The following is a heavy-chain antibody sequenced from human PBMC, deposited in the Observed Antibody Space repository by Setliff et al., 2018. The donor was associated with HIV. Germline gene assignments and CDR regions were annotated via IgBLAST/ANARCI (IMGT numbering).Heavy chain of an antibody. D-gene: IGHD3-10*01. CDR2: ISPYSRIT. Sequence: GTSVKVSCKASGYSFTSYGIGWVRQAPGQGLEWIGWISPYSRITNYAPKFRDRVTMTTETSTNTAYLEVRSLSSDDTAVYYCARGRNYNSGMDVWGQGTTVTVSS. CDR1: GYSFTSYG. CDR3: ARGRNYNSGMDV. V-gene: IGHV1-18*01. J-gene: IGHJ6*02.